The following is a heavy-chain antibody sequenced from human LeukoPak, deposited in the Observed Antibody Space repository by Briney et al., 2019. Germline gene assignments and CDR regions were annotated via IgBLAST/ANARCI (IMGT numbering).Heavy chain of an antibody. Sequence: SQTLSLTCTVSGGSISSGAYYWSWIRQPPGKGLEWIGYIYYSGSTNYNPSLKSRVTISVDTSKNQFSLKLSSVTAADTAVYYCARQPASSGYYYGWFDPWGQGTLVTVSS. CDR2: IYYSGST. CDR3: ARQPASSGYYYGWFDP. CDR1: GGSISSGAYY. D-gene: IGHD3-22*01. V-gene: IGHV4-30-4*01. J-gene: IGHJ5*02.